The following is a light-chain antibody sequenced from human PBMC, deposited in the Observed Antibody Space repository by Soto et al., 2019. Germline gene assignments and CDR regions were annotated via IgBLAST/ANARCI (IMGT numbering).Light chain of an antibody. CDR2: RDN. CDR1: SSNIGSNY. CDR3: AAGDDSLSGRI. V-gene: IGLV1-47*01. J-gene: IGLJ2*01. Sequence: QSVLTQPPSTSGTPGQKVTISCSGGSSNIGSNYVSWFQQLPGTAPKFLIYRDNQRPSGVPDRFSASKSGTSASLAISGLRSDDEGDYYCAAGDDSLSGRIFGGGTKLTVL.